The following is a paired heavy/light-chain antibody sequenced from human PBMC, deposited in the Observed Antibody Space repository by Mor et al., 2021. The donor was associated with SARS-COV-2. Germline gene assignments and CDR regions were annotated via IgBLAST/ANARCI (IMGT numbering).Light chain of an antibody. J-gene: IGLJ1*01. V-gene: IGLV3-25*03. CDR2: ADS. CDR1: ALRKQY. CDR3: QSADSSGTYV. Sequence: SYDLTQPPSVSVSPGQTATITCSGDALRKQYAYWYQQKPGQAPVLVMFADSEKPSGIPERFSGSSSGTVVTLTINGVQAEDEADYYCQSADSSGTYVFGTGTKVIVL.
Heavy chain of an antibody. Sequence: QVQLVQSGAEVRRPGASVRVSCKTSGYSLTTYAMHWVRQAPGQTLEWMGWINADNHKPEYPQTRYSQKFQGRLVITRDTSASTVFMELGSLRSEDTAVYYCARDKVGALDYWGQGSLVTVSS. V-gene: IGHV1-3*01. CDR3: ARDKVGALDY. CDR2: INADNHKPEYPQT. CDR1: GYSLTTYA. D-gene: IGHD1-26*01. J-gene: IGHJ4*02.